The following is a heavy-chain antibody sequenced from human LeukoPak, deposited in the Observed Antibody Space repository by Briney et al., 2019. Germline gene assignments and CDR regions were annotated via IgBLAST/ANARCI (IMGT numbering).Heavy chain of an antibody. J-gene: IGHJ4*02. V-gene: IGHV3-23*01. Sequence: GGSLRLSCVASGFTFSTHAMSWVRLAPGKGLEWVSAIGGSDGSTYYADSVKGRFTISRDNSKDTLYLQMNSLRVEDTATYYCAKRDSSGSYPYYLDYWGQGTLVTISS. CDR1: GFTFSTHA. D-gene: IGHD3-22*01. CDR2: IGGSDGST. CDR3: AKRDSSGSYPYYLDY.